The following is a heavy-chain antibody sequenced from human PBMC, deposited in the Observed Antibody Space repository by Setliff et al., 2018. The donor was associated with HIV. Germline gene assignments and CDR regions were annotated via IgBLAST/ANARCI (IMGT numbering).Heavy chain of an antibody. D-gene: IGHD3-22*01. CDR3: AHRLSYYDTSGYYSYYFDY. J-gene: IGHJ4*02. CDR1: GFSLSTSEVG. V-gene: IGHV2-5*01. Sequence: ESGPTLVNPTQTLTLTCTFSGFSLSTSEVGVGWIRQPPGKALEWLALIYWNDDKRYSPSLKSRLTITKDTSKNQVVLTMTNMDPVDTATYYCAHRLSYYDTSGYYSYYFDYWGQGTLVTVSS. CDR2: IYWNDDK.